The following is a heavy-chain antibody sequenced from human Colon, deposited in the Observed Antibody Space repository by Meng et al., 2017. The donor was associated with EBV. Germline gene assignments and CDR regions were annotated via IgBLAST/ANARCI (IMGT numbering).Heavy chain of an antibody. CDR1: GGSMSSGNYH. Sequence: PGRGVLSQPLSHTCTSTGGSMSSGNYHWSWIRQPPGKGLEWIGYIHHSGSAYYNPSLKSRVSISVDTSKNQFSLNLNSMTAADTAVYYCASFDHIPRRNYFDYWGQGTLVTVSS. CDR3: ASFDHIPRRNYFDY. CDR2: IHHSGSA. D-gene: IGHD2-21*01. J-gene: IGHJ4*02. V-gene: IGHV4-30-4*01.